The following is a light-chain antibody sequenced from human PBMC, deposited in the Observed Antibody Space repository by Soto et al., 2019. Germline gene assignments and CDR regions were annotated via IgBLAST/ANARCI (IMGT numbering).Light chain of an antibody. CDR3: SSYSSSSTLVV. Sequence: QSALTQPASVSGSPGQSITISCTGTSSDVGGFLYVSWFQQHPGKAPKLMIYAVSNRPSGISNRFSGSKSGNTASLTISGLQAEDEADYYCSSYSSSSTLVVFGGGTQLNVL. CDR1: SSDVGGFLY. V-gene: IGLV2-14*01. J-gene: IGLJ2*01. CDR2: AVS.